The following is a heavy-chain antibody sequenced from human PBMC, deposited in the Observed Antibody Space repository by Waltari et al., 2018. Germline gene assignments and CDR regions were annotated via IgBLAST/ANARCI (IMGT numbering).Heavy chain of an antibody. D-gene: IGHD2-21*02. Sequence: EVQLVDSXGDLVQPGGSXRLSCXVSGVXFSSYXMXWVRQAPGKGLEWVSGISGNGGRVXYADSVKGRFTIXRDXSQXTXFXQMNSLRAXXTATXYCAKGMCAAXCYSWDSXGQGTLVIVXS. CDR3: AKGMCAAXCYSWDS. CDR1: GVXFSSYX. CDR2: ISGNGGRV. J-gene: IGHJ4*02. V-gene: IGHV3-23*04.